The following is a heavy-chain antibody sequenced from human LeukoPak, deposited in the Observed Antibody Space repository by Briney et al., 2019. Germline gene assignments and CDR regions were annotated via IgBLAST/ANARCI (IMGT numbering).Heavy chain of an antibody. CDR2: ISSSSSTI. D-gene: IGHD2-2*01. CDR1: GSTFSSYS. CDR3: ATRGGYCSSTSCHLYYFDY. V-gene: IGHV3-48*01. J-gene: IGHJ4*02. Sequence: GGSLRLSCAVSGSTFSSYSMNWVRQAPGKGLEGVSYISSSSSTIYYADSVKGRFTISRDNAKNSLYLQMNSLRAEDTAVYYCATRGGYCSSTSCHLYYFDYWGQGTLVTVSS.